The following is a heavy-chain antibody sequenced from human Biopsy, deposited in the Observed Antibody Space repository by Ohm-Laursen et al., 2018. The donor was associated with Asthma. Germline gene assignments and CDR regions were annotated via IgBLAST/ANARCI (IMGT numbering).Heavy chain of an antibody. CDR3: ARCQVGYSSGWSLLLKKIYYSGMDV. J-gene: IGHJ6*02. Sequence: SVKVSCKASGGMFGNYAISWVRQAPGLGLEWLGGIMTVFGTTNYAQKFQGRVTITADESTSTAYMEVTSLRSGDTAIYYCARCQVGYSSGWSLLLKKIYYSGMDVWGQGTAVTVSS. V-gene: IGHV1-69*13. CDR1: GGMFGNYA. D-gene: IGHD6-19*01. CDR2: IMTVFGTT.